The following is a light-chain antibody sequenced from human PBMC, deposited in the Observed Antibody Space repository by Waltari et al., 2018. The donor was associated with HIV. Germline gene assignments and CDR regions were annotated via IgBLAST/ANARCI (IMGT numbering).Light chain of an antibody. CDR2: CVS. V-gene: IGKV3-15*01. J-gene: IGKJ1*01. CDR3: QQYNNWPRT. Sequence: EVVMTQSPATLSVSLGERATLSCRASQTVNSNLAWYQQRPGQAPRLLIYCVSTRASGIPARFSVSGSGTEFTLTISSLQSEDFAVYFCQQYNNWPRTFGQGTKVEIK. CDR1: QTVNSN.